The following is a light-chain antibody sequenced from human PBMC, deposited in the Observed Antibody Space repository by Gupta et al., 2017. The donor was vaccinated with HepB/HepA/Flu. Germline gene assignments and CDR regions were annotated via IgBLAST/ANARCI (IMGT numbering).Light chain of an antibody. J-gene: IGKJ1*01. CDR3: MQGKFWRT. Sequence: EVVMTQSPLSLPVTLGQSASISCKSSQSLVHTDGNIFLNWFHQRPGQSPRRIIYKVSKRDSGVPDRFSGSGSDNDFTLKSSRVEAEDVGVYYCMQGKFWRTFGQGTKVEI. CDR2: KVS. V-gene: IGKV2-30*02. CDR1: QSLVHTDGNIF.